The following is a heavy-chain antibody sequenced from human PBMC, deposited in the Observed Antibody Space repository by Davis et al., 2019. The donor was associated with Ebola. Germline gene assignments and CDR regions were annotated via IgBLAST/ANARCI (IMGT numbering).Heavy chain of an antibody. J-gene: IGHJ4*02. CDR2: IYHSGST. CDR1: GGSISSSNW. CDR3: ARRPRYYGSGSYEEMGTDY. D-gene: IGHD3-10*01. Sequence: PSETLSLTCAVSGGSISSSNWWSWVRQPPGKGLEWIGEIYHSGSTNYNPSLKSRVTISVDKSKNQFSLKLSSVTAADTAVYYCARRPRYYGSGSYEEMGTDYWGQGTLVTVSS. V-gene: IGHV4-4*02.